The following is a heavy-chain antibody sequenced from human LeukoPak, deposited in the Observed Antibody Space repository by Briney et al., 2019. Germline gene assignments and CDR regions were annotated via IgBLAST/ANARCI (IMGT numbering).Heavy chain of an antibody. D-gene: IGHD3-10*01. Sequence: GESVKISCKGSGYSFPSYWIGWVRQMPGRGLEWMGIIYPGDSDTRYSPSFQGQVTISADKSISTAYLQWSSLKASDTAIYYCARLKERTIDYWGQGTLVTVSS. CDR1: GYSFPSYW. V-gene: IGHV5-51*03. CDR3: ARLKERTIDY. J-gene: IGHJ4*02. CDR2: IYPGDSDT.